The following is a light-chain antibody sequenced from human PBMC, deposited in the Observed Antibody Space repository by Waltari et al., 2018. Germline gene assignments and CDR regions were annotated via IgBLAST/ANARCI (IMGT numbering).Light chain of an antibody. V-gene: IGLV2-14*03. CDR1: SRHVGGYNY. CDR2: DVS. Sequence: QSALTQPAYVSGSPGQSITFSCTGDSRHVGGYNYLPWYQQQPGKAPRLMIYDVSIRPSGVSNRFSGSKSGNTASLTISGLQAEDEADYYCSSYSRTSTLVVFGGGTKLAVL. CDR3: SSYSRTSTLVV. J-gene: IGLJ2*01.